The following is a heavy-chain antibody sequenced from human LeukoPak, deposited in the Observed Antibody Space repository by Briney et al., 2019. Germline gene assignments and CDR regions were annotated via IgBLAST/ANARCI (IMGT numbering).Heavy chain of an antibody. CDR1: GFTFDDYS. J-gene: IGHJ3*02. V-gene: IGHV3-48*01. Sequence: GGSLRLSCAASGFTFDDYSMNWVRQALGKGLEWVSFISTSSSTMYYADSVKGRITISRDNAKNSVYLQMNSLRAEDTAVYYCARDGGSSWYGAFDIWGQGTMVTVSS. D-gene: IGHD6-13*01. CDR3: ARDGGSSWYGAFDI. CDR2: ISTSSSTM.